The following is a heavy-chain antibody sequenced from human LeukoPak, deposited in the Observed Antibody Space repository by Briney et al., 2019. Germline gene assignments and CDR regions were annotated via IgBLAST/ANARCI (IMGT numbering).Heavy chain of an antibody. Sequence: SETLSLTCAVSGGSISSSNWWSWVRQPPGKGLEWIGEIYHSGSTNYNPSLKSRVTISVDKSKNQFSLKLSSVTAADTAVYYCARDLGGYSSGWSTAYFDYWGQGTLVTVSS. CDR1: GGSISSSNW. D-gene: IGHD6-19*01. CDR3: ARDLGGYSSGWSTAYFDY. V-gene: IGHV4-4*02. CDR2: IYHSGST. J-gene: IGHJ4*02.